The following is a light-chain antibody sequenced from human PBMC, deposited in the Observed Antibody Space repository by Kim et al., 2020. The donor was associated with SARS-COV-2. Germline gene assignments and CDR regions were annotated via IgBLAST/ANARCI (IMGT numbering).Light chain of an antibody. J-gene: IGKJ1*01. CDR3: QQYKTYPWT. CDR1: QSISSW. CDR2: KAS. Sequence: ASVGDRVSIPFRASQSISSWLAWFQQKPGKAPKLLIHKASTLEGAVPSRFSGSESGTEFTLTISSLQPDDFATYYCQQYKTYPWTFGHGTKVDIK. V-gene: IGKV1-5*03.